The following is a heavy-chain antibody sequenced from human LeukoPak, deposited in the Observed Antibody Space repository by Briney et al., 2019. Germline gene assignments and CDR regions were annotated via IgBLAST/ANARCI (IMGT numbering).Heavy chain of an antibody. D-gene: IGHD1-26*01. Sequence: GGSLRLSCAASGFTFNNAWMSWVRQAPGKGLEWVSVIYSGGSTYYADSVKGRFTISRDNSKNTLYLQMNSLRAEDTAVYYCARDPIVGANDYWGQGTLVTVSS. CDR1: GFTFNNAW. J-gene: IGHJ4*02. CDR3: ARDPIVGANDY. V-gene: IGHV3-53*01. CDR2: IYSGGST.